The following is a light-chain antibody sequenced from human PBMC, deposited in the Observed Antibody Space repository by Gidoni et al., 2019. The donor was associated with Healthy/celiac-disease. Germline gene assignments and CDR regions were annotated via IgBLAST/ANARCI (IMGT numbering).Light chain of an antibody. CDR2: DAS. CDR1: QSISSW. J-gene: IGKJ4*01. Sequence: DIQMTQSPSTLSASVGDRVTITCRASQSISSWLAWYQQKPGKAPKLLIYDASSLESGVPSRFSGSGSGTEFTLTISSLQPDDFATYYCQQYNSNSGTFXEXTKVEIK. CDR3: QQYNSNSGT. V-gene: IGKV1-5*01.